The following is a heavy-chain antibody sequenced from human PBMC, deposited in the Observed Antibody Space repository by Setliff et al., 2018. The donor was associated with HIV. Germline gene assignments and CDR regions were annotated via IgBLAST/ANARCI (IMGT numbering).Heavy chain of an antibody. J-gene: IGHJ4*02. CDR3: ARGREGFGSGVDY. CDR2: ISYDGSDK. V-gene: IGHV3-30*04. Sequence: AGGSLRLSCAASGFTFSIYAIHWVRQAPGKGLEWVAVISYDGSDKYYADSVKGRFTISRDNSKNTLYLQMNSLRTEDTAVYYCARGREGFGSGVDYWGQGTLVTVSS. CDR1: GFTFSIYA. D-gene: IGHD3-10*01.